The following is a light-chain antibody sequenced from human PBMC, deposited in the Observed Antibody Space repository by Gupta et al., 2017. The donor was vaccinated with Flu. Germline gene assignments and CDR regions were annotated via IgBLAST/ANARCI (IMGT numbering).Light chain of an antibody. J-gene: IGLJ2*01. CDR2: DSS. V-gene: IGLV1-40*01. Sequence: QSVLTQPPAVSGAPGQRATIACPGSSSNIGAGYDVHWYQQSPGAIPNLLIFDSSSRPSGVPDRISGSKSGTSASLTITGLQADDEADYYCHTDEVTRSGPIIGGGTKLTVL. CDR1: SSNIGAGYD. CDR3: HTDEVTRSGPI.